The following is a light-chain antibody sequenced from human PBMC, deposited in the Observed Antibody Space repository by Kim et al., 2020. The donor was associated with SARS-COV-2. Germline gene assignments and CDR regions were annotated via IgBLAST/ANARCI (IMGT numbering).Light chain of an antibody. J-gene: IGLJ1*01. CDR1: KLGDKY. V-gene: IGLV3-1*01. Sequence: SYELTQPPSVSVSPGQTASITCSGYKLGDKYVSWYQQKPGQSPAVVIYQDNQRPSGIPERFSGSNSGNTATLTISGTQAMDEADYYCQAWDSRTHNYVFG. CDR2: QDN. CDR3: QAWDSRTHNYV.